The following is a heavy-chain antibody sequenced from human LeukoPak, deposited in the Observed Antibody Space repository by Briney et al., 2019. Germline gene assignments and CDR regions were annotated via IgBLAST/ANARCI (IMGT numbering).Heavy chain of an antibody. CDR1: GFTVSSNY. Sequence: GGSLRLSCAVSGFTVSSNYMTWVRQAPGKGLEWVSVIYSGGSTYYADSVKGRFTISRDNSKNTLYLQMNSLRAEDTAVYYCARTFGEDYWGQGTLVTVSS. J-gene: IGHJ4*02. V-gene: IGHV3-53*01. CDR3: ARTFGEDY. D-gene: IGHD3-10*01. CDR2: IYSGGST.